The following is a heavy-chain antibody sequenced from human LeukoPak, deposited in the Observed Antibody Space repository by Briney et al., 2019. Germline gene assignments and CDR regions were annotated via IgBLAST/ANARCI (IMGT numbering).Heavy chain of an antibody. CDR3: ARLHSGWIDY. D-gene: IGHD6-19*01. Sequence: ASVKVSCKASGYTFPGYSMHRVRQAPGQGLEWMGWINAGNGNTKYSQKFQGRVTITRDTSASTAYMELSSLRSEDTAVYYCARLHSGWIDYWGQGTLVTVSS. V-gene: IGHV1-3*01. CDR2: INAGNGNT. J-gene: IGHJ4*02. CDR1: GYTFPGYS.